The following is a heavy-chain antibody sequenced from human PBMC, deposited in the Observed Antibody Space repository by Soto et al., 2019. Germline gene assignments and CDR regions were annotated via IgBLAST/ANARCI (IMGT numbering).Heavy chain of an antibody. CDR1: GFTFSSYA. Sequence: PGGSLRLSCAASGFTFSSYAMHWVRQAPGKGLEWVAVISYDGSNKYYADSVKGRFTISRDNSKNTLYLQMNSLRAEDTAVYYCARDPRENPGEQQLVYWGQGTLVTVSS. V-gene: IGHV3-30-3*01. J-gene: IGHJ4*02. CDR3: ARDPRENPGEQQLVY. D-gene: IGHD6-13*01. CDR2: ISYDGSNK.